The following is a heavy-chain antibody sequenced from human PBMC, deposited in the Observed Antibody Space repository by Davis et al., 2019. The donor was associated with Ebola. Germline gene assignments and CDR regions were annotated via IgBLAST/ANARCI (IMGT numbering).Heavy chain of an antibody. CDR1: GGSISGYY. D-gene: IGHD2-15*01. J-gene: IGHJ5*02. CDR2: INHSGST. V-gene: IGHV4-34*01. CDR3: VRTGSGWFDP. Sequence: PSETLSLTCAVYGGSISGYYWTWIRQPPGKELEWIGDINHSGSTNYNHSLTSRVVISLDTSKNQFSLSLTSATAADTAVYYCVRTGSGWFDPWGQGTLVTVSA.